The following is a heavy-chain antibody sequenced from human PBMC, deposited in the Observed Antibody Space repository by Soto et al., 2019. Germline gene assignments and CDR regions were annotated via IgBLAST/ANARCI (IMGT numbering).Heavy chain of an antibody. J-gene: IGHJ4*02. D-gene: IGHD3-10*01. CDR2: VSRSSSYI. V-gene: IGHV3-21*01. CDR3: ARCMGFDGSGYAFFDS. CDR1: GFTFSGHT. Sequence: VQLVESGGGLVKPGGSLRLSCAASGFTFSGHTLNWVRQAPGKGLEWVSSVSRSSSYIYYADSVKGRFPVSRDDAEKSLYLQMNSLRAEDTAIYYCARCMGFDGSGYAFFDSWGQGTQVTVSS.